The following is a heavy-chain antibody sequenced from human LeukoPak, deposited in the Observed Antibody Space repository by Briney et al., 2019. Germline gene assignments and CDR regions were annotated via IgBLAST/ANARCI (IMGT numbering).Heavy chain of an antibody. CDR2: IYYSGSST. CDR1: GGSMSGFF. Sequence: SETLSLTCTVSGGSMSGFFWTWIRQPPGKELEWIGSIYYSGSSTKYNPPLKSRVTISVDTSKSQFSLKLNSATAADTAVYYCARTSRHYYGSGSNLTPWPAGMDVWGQGTTVTVSS. CDR3: ARTSRHYYGSGSNLTPWPAGMDV. D-gene: IGHD3-10*01. V-gene: IGHV4-59*01. J-gene: IGHJ6*02.